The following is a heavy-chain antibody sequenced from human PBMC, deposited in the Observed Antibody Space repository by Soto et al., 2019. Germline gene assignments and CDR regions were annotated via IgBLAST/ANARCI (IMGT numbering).Heavy chain of an antibody. V-gene: IGHV3-30*18. J-gene: IGHJ4*02. CDR3: AKERDYVWGTYRSYFDY. CDR2: ISNDGSNK. CDR1: GFTFSTYG. D-gene: IGHD3-16*02. Sequence: QVQLVESGGGVVQPGRSLRLSCEASGFTFSTYGMHWVRQAPGKGLEWVAVISNDGSNKDYADSVKGRFTISRDNSKNPPYLQMNSLRAEDTAVYYCAKERDYVWGTYRSYFDYWGQGTLVTVSS.